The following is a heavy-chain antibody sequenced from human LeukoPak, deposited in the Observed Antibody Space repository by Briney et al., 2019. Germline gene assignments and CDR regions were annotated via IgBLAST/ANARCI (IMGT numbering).Heavy chain of an antibody. CDR1: GFTFSSYA. CDR2: ISASGGST. V-gene: IGHV3-23*01. Sequence: GGSLRLSCAASGFTFSSYAMSWVRQAPGKGLEWVSSISASGGSTYYADSVKGRFTFSRDNSKSTLYLQMNSLRAEDTAVYYCAKVVGATDYFDYWGQGTLVTVSS. D-gene: IGHD1-26*01. CDR3: AKVVGATDYFDY. J-gene: IGHJ4*02.